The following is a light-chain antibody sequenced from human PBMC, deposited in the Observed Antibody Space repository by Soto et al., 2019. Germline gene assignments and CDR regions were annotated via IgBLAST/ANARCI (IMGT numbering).Light chain of an antibody. CDR3: QQYYSWPPLT. J-gene: IGKJ4*01. CDR1: QSVSSN. V-gene: IGKV3-15*01. Sequence: EIVMTQSPASLSVSPGERATLSCRASQSVSSNLAWYQQKPGQAPRLLIYGASTRATAIPARFSGSGSGTEFTLTISSLQSEDFAVYYCQQYYSWPPLTFGGGTKVEIK. CDR2: GAS.